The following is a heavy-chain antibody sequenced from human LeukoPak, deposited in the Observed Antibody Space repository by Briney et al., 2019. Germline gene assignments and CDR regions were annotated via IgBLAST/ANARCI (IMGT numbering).Heavy chain of an antibody. J-gene: IGHJ5*02. CDR3: ARGGSHVWGSYRLKSWFDP. D-gene: IGHD3-16*02. CDR2: IHYSGST. CDR1: GGSISSSSYY. Sequence: SETLSLTCTVSGGSISSSSYYWGWIRQPPGKGLEWIGSIHYSGSTNYNPSLKSRVTISVDTSKNQFSLKLSSVTAADTAVYYCARGGSHVWGSYRLKSWFDPWGQGTLVTVSS. V-gene: IGHV4-39*07.